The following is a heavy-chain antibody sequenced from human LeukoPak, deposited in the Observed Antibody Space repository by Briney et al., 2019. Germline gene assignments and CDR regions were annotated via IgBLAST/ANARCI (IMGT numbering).Heavy chain of an antibody. V-gene: IGHV4-59*01. CDR3: ARGRGFGELLYNWFDP. CDR1: GGSISSYY. CDR2: IYYSGST. Sequence: SETLSLTCTVSGGSISSYYWSWIRQPPGKGLEWIGYIYYSGSTNYNPSLKSRVTISVDTSKNQFSLKLSSVTAADTAVYYCARGRGFGELLYNWFDPWGQGTLVTVSS. J-gene: IGHJ5*02. D-gene: IGHD3-10*01.